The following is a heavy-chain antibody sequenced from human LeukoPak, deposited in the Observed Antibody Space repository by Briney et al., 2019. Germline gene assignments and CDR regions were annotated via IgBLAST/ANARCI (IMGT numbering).Heavy chain of an antibody. CDR1: GGSFSGYY. V-gene: IGHV4-30-4*01. J-gene: IGHJ3*02. CDR2: IYYSGTT. D-gene: IGHD2-15*01. Sequence: PSETLSLACAVYGGSFSGYYWSWIRQPPGKGLEWIGYIYYSGTTYYNPSLKSRVTISVDTSKNQFSLRLSSVTAADTAVYYCARGYCSGGNCYSPSFNIWGQGTMVTVSS. CDR3: ARGYCSGGNCYSPSFNI.